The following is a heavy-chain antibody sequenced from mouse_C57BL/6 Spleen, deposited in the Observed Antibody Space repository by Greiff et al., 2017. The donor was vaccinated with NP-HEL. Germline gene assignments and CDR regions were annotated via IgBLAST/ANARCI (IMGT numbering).Heavy chain of an antibody. Sequence: VQLVESGAELVKPGASVKISCKASGYAFSSYWMNWVKQRPGKGLEWIGQIYPGDGDTNYNGKFKGKATLTADKSSSTAYMQLSSLTSEDSAVYFCARDDYYGSSLYAMDYWGQGTSVTVSS. J-gene: IGHJ4*01. CDR3: ARDDYYGSSLYAMDY. D-gene: IGHD1-1*01. V-gene: IGHV1-80*01. CDR2: IYPGDGDT. CDR1: GYAFSSYW.